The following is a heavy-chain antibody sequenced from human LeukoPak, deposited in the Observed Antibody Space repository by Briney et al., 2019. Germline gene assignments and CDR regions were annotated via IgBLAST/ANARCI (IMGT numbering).Heavy chain of an antibody. Sequence: SETLSLTCAVSGYSISSGYYWGWIRQPPGKGLEWIGSIYHSGSTYYNPSLKSRVTISVDTSKNQFSLKLSSVTAADTAVYYCARGEQQLAIDYWGQGNLVTVSS. CDR1: GYSISSGYY. J-gene: IGHJ4*02. V-gene: IGHV4-38-2*01. CDR3: ARGEQQLAIDY. D-gene: IGHD6-13*01. CDR2: IYHSGST.